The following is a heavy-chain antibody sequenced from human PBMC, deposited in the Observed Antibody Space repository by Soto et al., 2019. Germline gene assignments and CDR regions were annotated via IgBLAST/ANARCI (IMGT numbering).Heavy chain of an antibody. J-gene: IGHJ4*02. CDR3: AKEINSMWFPLDY. D-gene: IGHD2-21*01. CDR1: GFTVNTYA. V-gene: IGHV3-23*01. CDR2: ISAGST. Sequence: EVQLLQSGGGLFQPGGSLRLSCVASGFTVNTYAMSWVRQAPGKGLEWVSAISAGSTYYADSVRGRFTISRDDSQNTLYLEMTSLKAEDTATYYCAKEINSMWFPLDYWGQGSLVTVSS.